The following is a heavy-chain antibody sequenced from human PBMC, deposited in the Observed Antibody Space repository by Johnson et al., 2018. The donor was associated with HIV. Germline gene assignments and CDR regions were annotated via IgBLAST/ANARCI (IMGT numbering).Heavy chain of an antibody. V-gene: IGHV3-20*04. D-gene: IGHD6-19*01. CDR1: GFTFDDYG. CDR2: INWTGGST. J-gene: IGHJ3*02. Sequence: EVQLVESGGGLVQPGGSLRLSCAASGFTFDDYGMSWVRQAPGKGLEWVSGINWTGGSTGYADSVTGRFTITRDNAKKPLYLPMNSLRAEDTALYYCAKDRGGGWYGEYSFDIWGHGTKVTVSS. CDR3: AKDRGGGWYGEYSFDI.